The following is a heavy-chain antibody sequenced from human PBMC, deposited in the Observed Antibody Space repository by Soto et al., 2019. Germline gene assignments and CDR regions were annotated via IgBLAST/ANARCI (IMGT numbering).Heavy chain of an antibody. V-gene: IGHV4-34*01. J-gene: IGHJ4*02. CDR3: ARRASSGWNPFDY. CDR1: GGSFSGYY. D-gene: IGHD6-19*01. CDR2: INHSGST. Sequence: SETLSLTCAVYGGSFSGYYWSWIRQPPGKGLEWIGEINHSGSTNYNPSLKSRVTISVDTSKNQFSLKLSSVTAADTAVYDCARRASSGWNPFDYWGQGTLVTVSS.